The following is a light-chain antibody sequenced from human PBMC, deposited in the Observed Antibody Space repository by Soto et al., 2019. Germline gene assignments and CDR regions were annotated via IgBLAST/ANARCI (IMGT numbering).Light chain of an antibody. CDR3: QQLNSYPIT. CDR2: AAS. V-gene: IGKV1-9*01. CDR1: QGINTF. Sequence: IPLPHSPSSLSASAGDRVNITCRASQGINTFLAWYQQKAGKAPKLLIYAASTLQSGVPSRFSGSGSGTDFTLTISCLQAEDFATYSRQQLNSYPITFGQGTRLEIK. J-gene: IGKJ5*01.